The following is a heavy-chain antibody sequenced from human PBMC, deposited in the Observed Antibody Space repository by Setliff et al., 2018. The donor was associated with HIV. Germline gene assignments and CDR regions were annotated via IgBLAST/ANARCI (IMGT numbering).Heavy chain of an antibody. J-gene: IGHJ1*01. CDR1: GFLLTDYN. CDR3: ARISTVTVRH. CDR2: ISSSGSSK. V-gene: IGHV3-48*01. Sequence: GGSLRLSCAVSGFLLTDYNMNWVRQAPGKGLEWVSYISSSGSSKYYPDSVKGRSTISRVNAKNYLYLEMRSLRAEDTATYYCARISTVTVRHWGQGTLVTVSS. D-gene: IGHD2-21*02.